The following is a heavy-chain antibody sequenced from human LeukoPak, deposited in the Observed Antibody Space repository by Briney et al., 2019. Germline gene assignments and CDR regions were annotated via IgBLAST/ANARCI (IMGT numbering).Heavy chain of an antibody. CDR3: LRYNYGYYFDY. Sequence: GGSLRLSCAASGFTFSSYGMHWVRQAPGKGLEWISYISSSSNSIYYSDSVKGRFTISRDNAKNSLYLQMNSLRAEDTAVYYCLRYNYGYYFDYWGQGTLVTVSS. CDR2: ISSSSNSI. D-gene: IGHD5-18*01. J-gene: IGHJ4*02. V-gene: IGHV3-48*01. CDR1: GFTFSSYG.